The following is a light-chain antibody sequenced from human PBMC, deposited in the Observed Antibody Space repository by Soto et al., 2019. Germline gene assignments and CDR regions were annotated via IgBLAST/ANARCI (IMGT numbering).Light chain of an antibody. J-gene: IGLJ3*02. CDR3: CSYAGTSTV. V-gene: IGLV2-23*01. Sequence: QSALTPPASVSGSPGQSITISCTGNSSDVVSYNLVSWYQQHPGKAPKLIIYDDNKRPSGVSNLFSGSKSGNTDSLTSSGLRAEDESDYYCCSYAGTSTVFGGGTQVTVL. CDR2: DDN. CDR1: SSDVVSYNL.